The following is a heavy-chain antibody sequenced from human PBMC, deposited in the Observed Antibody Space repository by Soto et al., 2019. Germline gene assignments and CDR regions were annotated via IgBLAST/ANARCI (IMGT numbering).Heavy chain of an antibody. J-gene: IGHJ6*02. CDR3: ARDREERGYSGYDSDYYGMDV. Sequence: GASVKVSCKASGYTFTSYGISWVRQAPGQGLEWMGWISAYNGNTNYAQKLQGRVTMTTDTSTSTAYMELRSLRSDDTAVYYCARDREERGYSGYDSDYYGMDVWRQGTKVTVSS. D-gene: IGHD5-12*01. CDR2: ISAYNGNT. V-gene: IGHV1-18*01. CDR1: GYTFTSYG.